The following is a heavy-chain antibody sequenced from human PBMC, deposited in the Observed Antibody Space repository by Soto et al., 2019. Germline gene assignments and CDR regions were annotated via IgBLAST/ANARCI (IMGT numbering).Heavy chain of an antibody. Sequence: ATVQVSCQASGYTLTSYGISWVRQAPGKGLEWMGGFDPEDGETIYAQKFQGRVTMTEDTSTDTAYRERSSLRAEDTAVYYCATELTYSGSYYGTYFDYWGQGTRVTVS. CDR1: GYTLTSYG. V-gene: IGHV1-24*01. J-gene: IGHJ4*02. D-gene: IGHD1-26*01. CDR3: ATELTYSGSYYGTYFDY. CDR2: FDPEDGET.